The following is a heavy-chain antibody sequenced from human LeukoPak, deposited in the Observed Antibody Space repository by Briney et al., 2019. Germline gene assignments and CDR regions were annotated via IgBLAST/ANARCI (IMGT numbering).Heavy chain of an antibody. V-gene: IGHV3-64*02. CDR2: ISPDGGTT. D-gene: IGHD2-15*01. CDR3: ARVLPGGSCYDY. J-gene: IGHJ4*02. Sequence: GGSLRLSCAASGFTFSSYSMNWVRQAPGKGLEYVSAISPDGGTTYYADSVKGRFTISRDNSKNTLYLQMGSLRAEDMAVYYCARVLPGGSCYDYWGQGTLVTVSS. CDR1: GFTFSSYS.